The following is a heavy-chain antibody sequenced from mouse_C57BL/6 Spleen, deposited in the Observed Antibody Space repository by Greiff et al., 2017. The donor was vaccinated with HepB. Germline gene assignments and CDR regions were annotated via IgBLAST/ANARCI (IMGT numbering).Heavy chain of an antibody. V-gene: IGHV1-64*01. J-gene: IGHJ2*01. CDR1: GYTFTSYW. Sequence: VQLKQPGAELVKPGASVKLSCKASGYTFTSYWMHWVKQRPGQGLEWIGMIHPNSGSTNYNEKFKSKATLTVDKSSSTAYMQLSSLTSEDSAVYYCARYQSAQSLDYWGQGTTLTVSS. CDR2: IHPNSGST. D-gene: IGHD3-2*02. CDR3: ARYQSAQSLDY.